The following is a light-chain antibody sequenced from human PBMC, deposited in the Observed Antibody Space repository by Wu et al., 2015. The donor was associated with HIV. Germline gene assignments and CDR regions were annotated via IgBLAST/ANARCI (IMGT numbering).Light chain of an antibody. J-gene: IGKJ3*01. V-gene: IGKV3-20*01. CDR1: QSVSSSY. CDR3: QQYGDSQFT. CDR2: GAS. Sequence: EIVLTQSPGTLSLSPGERAILSCRASQSVSSSYLAWYQQKPGQAPRLLIYGASSRATGIPDRFSGSGSGTDFTLTISRLEPEDFAVYYCQQYGDSQFTFGPGT.